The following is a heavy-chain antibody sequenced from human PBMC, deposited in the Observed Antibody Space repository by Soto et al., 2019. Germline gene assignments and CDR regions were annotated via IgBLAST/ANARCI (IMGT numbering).Heavy chain of an antibody. D-gene: IGHD1-7*01. V-gene: IGHV1-2*04. CDR1: GYTFTGYY. CDR3: ARDWAENYKTLYFDY. J-gene: IGHJ4*02. CDR2: INPNSGGT. Sequence: ASVKVSCKASGYTFTGYYMHWVRQAPGQGLEWMGWINPNSGGTNYAQKFQGWVTMTRDTSISTAYMELSSLGSEDTAVYYCARDWAENYKTLYFDYWGQGTLVTVSS.